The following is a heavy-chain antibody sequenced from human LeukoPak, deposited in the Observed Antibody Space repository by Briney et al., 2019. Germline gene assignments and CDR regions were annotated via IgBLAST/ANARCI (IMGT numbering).Heavy chain of an antibody. J-gene: IGHJ4*02. CDR3: GAGGGEYYFDY. CDR2: ISSSSSTI. V-gene: IGHV3-48*04. Sequence: GGSLRLSCAASGFTFSSYSMNWVRQAPGKGLEWVSYISSSSSTIYYADSVKGRFTISRDNAKNSLYLQMNSLRAEDTAVYYCGAGGGEYYFDYWGQGTLVTVSS. CDR1: GFTFSSYS. D-gene: IGHD2-15*01.